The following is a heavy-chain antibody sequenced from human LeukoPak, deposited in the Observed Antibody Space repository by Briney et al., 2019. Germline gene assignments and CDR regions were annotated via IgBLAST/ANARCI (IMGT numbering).Heavy chain of an antibody. J-gene: IGHJ4*02. CDR1: GYTFTSYG. CDR3: ARAQPSYCSGSSCYGDY. V-gene: IGHV1-18*01. CDR2: ISAYNGNT. D-gene: IGHD2-15*01. Sequence: GASVKVSCKASGYTFTSYGISWVRQAPGQGLEWMGWISAYNGNTNYAQKLQGRVTMTTDTSTSTAYMELRSLRSDDTAVYYCARAQPSYCSGSSCYGDYWGQGTLVTVSS.